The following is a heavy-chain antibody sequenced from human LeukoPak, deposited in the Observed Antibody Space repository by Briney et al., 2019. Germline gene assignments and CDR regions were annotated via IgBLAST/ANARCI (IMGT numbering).Heavy chain of an antibody. D-gene: IGHD2-2*01. CDR2: IWYDGSKK. Sequence: GRSLTPSCAASGFTFSNYGMQWVRQAPGQGLEWVAVIWYDGSKKYYADSVKGRFIISRDDSKNTLYLQMNSLRAEDTALYYCARDYCSTTTCLDYWGRGTLVTVSP. CDR3: ARDYCSTTTCLDY. V-gene: IGHV3-33*01. J-gene: IGHJ4*02. CDR1: GFTFSNYG.